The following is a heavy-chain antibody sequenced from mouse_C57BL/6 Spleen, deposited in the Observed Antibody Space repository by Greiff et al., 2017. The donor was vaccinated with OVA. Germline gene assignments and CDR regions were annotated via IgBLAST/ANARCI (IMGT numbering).Heavy chain of an antibody. V-gene: IGHV14-1*01. CDR2: IDPEDGDT. D-gene: IGHD2-14*01. CDR1: GFNIKDYY. J-gene: IGHJ2*01. CDR3: TTVGVRRGYFDY. Sequence: VQLQQSGAELVRPGASVKLSCTASGFNIKDYYMHWVKQRPEQGLEWIGRIDPEDGDTEYAPKFQGKATMTADKSSNPAYLQRSSLPSEDTAVYYCTTVGVRRGYFDYWGQGTTLTVSS.